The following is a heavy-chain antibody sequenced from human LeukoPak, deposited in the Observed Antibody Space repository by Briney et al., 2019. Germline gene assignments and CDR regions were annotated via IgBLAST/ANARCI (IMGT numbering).Heavy chain of an antibody. CDR1: GFTFSSYW. Sequence: PTGGSLRLSCAASGFTFSSYWMSWVRQAPGKGLEWVANIKQDGSEKYYVDSVKGRFTISRDNAKNSLYLQMNSLRAEDTAVYYCARNNLEQQLVPGYYYYGMDVWGQGTTVTVSS. CDR2: IKQDGSEK. D-gene: IGHD6-13*01. V-gene: IGHV3-7*01. J-gene: IGHJ6*02. CDR3: ARNNLEQQLVPGYYYYGMDV.